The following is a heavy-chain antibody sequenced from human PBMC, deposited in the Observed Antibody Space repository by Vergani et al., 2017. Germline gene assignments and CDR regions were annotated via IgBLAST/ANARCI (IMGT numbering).Heavy chain of an antibody. D-gene: IGHD2-2*01. Sequence: QVQLVQSGAEVKKPGASVKVSCKASGYTFTSYGISWVRQAPGQGLEWMGGIIPIFGTANYAQKFQGRVTITADESTSTAYMELSSLRSEDTAVYYCARGGIVVVPAATRVDYYYMDVWGKGTTVTVSS. V-gene: IGHV1-69*13. J-gene: IGHJ6*03. CDR1: GYTFTSYG. CDR3: ARGGIVVVPAATRVDYYYMDV. CDR2: IIPIFGTA.